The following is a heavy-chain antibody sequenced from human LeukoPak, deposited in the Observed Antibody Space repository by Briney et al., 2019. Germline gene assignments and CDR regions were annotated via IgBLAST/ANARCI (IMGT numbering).Heavy chain of an antibody. CDR3: ARSQGGEYYYDSSGYLFDY. Sequence: SETLSLTCTVSGGSISSYYWSWIRQPPGKGLEWIGYIYYSGSTNYNPSLKSRVTISVDTSKNQFSLKLTSVTAADTAVYYCARSQGGEYYYDSSGYLFDYWGQGTLVTVSS. V-gene: IGHV4-59*01. CDR1: GGSISSYY. J-gene: IGHJ4*02. CDR2: IYYSGST. D-gene: IGHD3-22*01.